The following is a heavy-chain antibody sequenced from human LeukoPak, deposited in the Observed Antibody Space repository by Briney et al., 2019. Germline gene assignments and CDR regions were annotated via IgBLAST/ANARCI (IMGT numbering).Heavy chain of an antibody. CDR1: GYTFTGYY. J-gene: IGHJ5*02. D-gene: IGHD2-2*01. Sequence: ASVKVSCKASGYTFTGYYMHWVRQAPGQGLEWMGWISAYNGNTNYAQKLQGRVTMTTDTSTSTAYMELRSLRSDDTAVYYCARSPSRDWFDPWGQGTLVTVSS. CDR3: ARSPSRDWFDP. CDR2: ISAYNGNT. V-gene: IGHV1-18*04.